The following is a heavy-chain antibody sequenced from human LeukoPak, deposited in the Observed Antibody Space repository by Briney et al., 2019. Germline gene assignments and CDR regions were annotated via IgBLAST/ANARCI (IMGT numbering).Heavy chain of an antibody. CDR1: GFTFSSYG. J-gene: IGHJ5*02. CDR2: IRYDGTKK. Sequence: AGGSLRLSCAASGFTFSSYGMHWVRQAPGKGLEWVAFIRYDGTKKYYADSVKGRFTISRDNSKNTLYLQMNSLRAEDTAVYYCARDSGSLWFGELVSWGQGTLVTVSS. CDR3: ARDSGSLWFGELVS. V-gene: IGHV3-30*02. D-gene: IGHD3-10*01.